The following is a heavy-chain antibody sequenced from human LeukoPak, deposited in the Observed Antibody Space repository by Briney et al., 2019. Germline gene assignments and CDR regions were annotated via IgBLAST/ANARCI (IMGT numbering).Heavy chain of an antibody. D-gene: IGHD3-10*01. Sequence: PGGSLRLSCAASGFTFSSYAMHWVRQAPGKGLEWVAVISYDGSNKYYADSVKGRFTISRGNSKNTLYLQMNSLRAEDTAVYYCARDHSGITMVRGVMGPYFDYWGQGTLVTVSS. CDR1: GFTFSSYA. V-gene: IGHV3-30*04. CDR3: ARDHSGITMVRGVMGPYFDY. J-gene: IGHJ4*02. CDR2: ISYDGSNK.